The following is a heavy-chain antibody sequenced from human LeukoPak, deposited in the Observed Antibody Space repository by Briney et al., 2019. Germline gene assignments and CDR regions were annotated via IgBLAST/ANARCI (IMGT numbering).Heavy chain of an antibody. J-gene: IGHJ4*02. CDR3: AKGTGYSSGWPQTFDY. V-gene: IGHV3-23*01. D-gene: IGHD6-19*01. CDR2: ISGSGGST. CDR1: GFTFSSYA. Sequence: GGSLRLSCAASGFTFSSYAMSWVRQAPGKGLEWVSAISGSGGSTYYADSVKGRLTISRDNSKNTLYLQMNSLRAEDTAVYYCAKGTGYSSGWPQTFDYWGQGTLVTVSS.